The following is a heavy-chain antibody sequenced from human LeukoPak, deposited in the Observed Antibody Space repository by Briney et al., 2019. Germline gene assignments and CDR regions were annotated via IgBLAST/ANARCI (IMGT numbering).Heavy chain of an antibody. V-gene: IGHV3-30*04. D-gene: IGHD3-3*01. CDR1: GFLFRNYA. Sequence: GGSLRLSCGASGFLFRNYAMHWVRQAPGKGLEWVAVISYDGNKKDYAESVKGRLTISRDNFNNTVYLQMSSLSAEDTAMYYCARDMAAIFGVVIDAQFDYWGQGTLVTVSS. CDR2: ISYDGNKK. CDR3: ARDMAAIFGVVIDAQFDY. J-gene: IGHJ4*02.